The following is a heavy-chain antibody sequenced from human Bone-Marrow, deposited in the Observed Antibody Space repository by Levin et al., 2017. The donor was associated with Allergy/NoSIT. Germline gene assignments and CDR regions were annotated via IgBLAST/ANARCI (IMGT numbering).Heavy chain of an antibody. D-gene: IGHD1-26*01. J-gene: IGHJ4*02. V-gene: IGHV4-59*01. CDR1: GGSISSYY. CDR3: ASSNPTTPVGATPFDY. Sequence: SQTLSLTCTVSGGSISSYYWSWIRQPPGKGLEWIGYIYYSGSTNYNPSLKSRVTISVDTSKNQFSLKLSSVTAADTAVYYCASSNPTTPVGATPFDYWGQGTLVTVSS. CDR2: IYYSGST.